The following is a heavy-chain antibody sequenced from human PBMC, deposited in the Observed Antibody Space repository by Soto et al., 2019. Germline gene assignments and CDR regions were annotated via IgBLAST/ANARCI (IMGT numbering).Heavy chain of an antibody. CDR2: IRSKAYGGTT. CDR1: GFTFGDYA. Sequence: GGSLRLSCTASGFTFGDYAMSWFRQAPGKGLEWVGFIRSKAYGGTTEYAASVKGRFTISRDDSKSIAYLQMNSLKTEDTAVYYCTRGKDYDFWSGYYPSLLDYYYGMDVWGQGTTVTVSS. V-gene: IGHV3-49*03. CDR3: TRGKDYDFWSGYYPSLLDYYYGMDV. J-gene: IGHJ6*02. D-gene: IGHD3-3*01.